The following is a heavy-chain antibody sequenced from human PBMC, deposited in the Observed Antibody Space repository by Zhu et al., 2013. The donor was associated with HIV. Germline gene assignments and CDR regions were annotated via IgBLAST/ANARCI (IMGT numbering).Heavy chain of an antibody. D-gene: IGHD3-10*01. CDR1: GYTFTSYY. CDR3: ARELRSMVRGVPQQELDY. Sequence: QVQLVQSGAEVKKPGASVKVSCKASGYTFTSYYMHWVRQAPGQGLEWMGIINPSGGSTSYAQKFQGRVTMTRDTSTSTVYMELSSLRSEDTAVYYCARELRSMVRGVPQQELDYWGQGTLVTVSS. CDR2: INPSGGST. V-gene: IGHV1-46*01. J-gene: IGHJ4*02.